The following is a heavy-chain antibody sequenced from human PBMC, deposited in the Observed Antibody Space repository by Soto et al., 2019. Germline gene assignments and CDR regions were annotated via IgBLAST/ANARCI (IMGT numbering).Heavy chain of an antibody. J-gene: IGHJ6*02. CDR1: GYTFTSYY. Sequence: QVQLVQSGAEVKKPGASVKVSCKASGYTFTSYYMHWVRQAPGQGLEWMGIINPSGGSTSYAQKFQGRVTMTRDTSTSTVYMELSSLRSEDTAVYYCASDRIAAAGQYYYYYGMDVWGQVTTVTVSS. D-gene: IGHD6-13*01. CDR3: ASDRIAAAGQYYYYYGMDV. CDR2: INPSGGST. V-gene: IGHV1-46*01.